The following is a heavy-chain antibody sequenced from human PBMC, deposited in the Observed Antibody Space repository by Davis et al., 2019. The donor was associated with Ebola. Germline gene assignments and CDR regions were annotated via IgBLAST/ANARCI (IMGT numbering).Heavy chain of an antibody. CDR1: GYTFTGYY. D-gene: IGHD6-13*01. V-gene: IGHV1-2*02. CDR2: INPNSGGT. CDR3: ARPESDSSSWYSPTTNWFDP. J-gene: IGHJ5*02. Sequence: ASVKVSCKASGYTFTGYYMHWVRQAPGQGLECMGWINPNSGGTNYAQKFQGRVTMTRDTSISTAYMELSRLRSDDTAVYYCARPESDSSSWYSPTTNWFDPWGQGTLVTVSS.